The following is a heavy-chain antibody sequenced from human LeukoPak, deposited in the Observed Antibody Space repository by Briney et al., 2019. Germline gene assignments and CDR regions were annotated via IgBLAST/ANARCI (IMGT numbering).Heavy chain of an antibody. V-gene: IGHV3-48*03. D-gene: IGHD3-10*02. CDR2: ISSSGSTI. CDR1: GFTFSSYA. J-gene: IGHJ6*04. CDR3: AELGITMIGGV. Sequence: GGSLRLSCAASGFTFSSYAMSWVRQPPGKGLEWVSYISSSGSTIYYADSVKGRFTISRDNAKNSLYLQMNSLRAEDTAVYYCAELGITMIGGVWGKGTTVTISS.